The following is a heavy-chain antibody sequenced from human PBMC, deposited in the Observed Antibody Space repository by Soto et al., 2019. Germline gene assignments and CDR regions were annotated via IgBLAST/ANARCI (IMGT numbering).Heavy chain of an antibody. CDR1: GGSFTGNY. CDR3: ATDSGTSYFGMYV. V-gene: IGHV4-34*01. CDR2: VNDSGST. J-gene: IGHJ6*02. D-gene: IGHD5-12*01. Sequence: SETLSLTCAVYGGSFTGNYRSWIRQPPGKGLEWIGEVNDSGSTNLNPSLKSRVTISVDMSKKQFTLKLTSVTAADTAVYYCATDSGTSYFGMYVWGHGTTVTVSS.